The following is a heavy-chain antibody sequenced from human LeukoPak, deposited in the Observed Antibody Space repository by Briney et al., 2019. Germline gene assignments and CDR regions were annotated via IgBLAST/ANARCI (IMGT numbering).Heavy chain of an antibody. CDR1: GDTFSSYA. V-gene: IGHV1-69*13. D-gene: IGHD5-12*01. CDR2: IIPIFGTA. Sequence: GASVKVSCKASGDTFSSYAITWVRQAPGQGLEWMGGIIPIFGTANYAQKFQGRVTITADESTSTAYMELSSLRSEDTAVYYCAREATEWLRRYYFDYWGQGTLVTVSS. CDR3: AREATEWLRRYYFDY. J-gene: IGHJ4*02.